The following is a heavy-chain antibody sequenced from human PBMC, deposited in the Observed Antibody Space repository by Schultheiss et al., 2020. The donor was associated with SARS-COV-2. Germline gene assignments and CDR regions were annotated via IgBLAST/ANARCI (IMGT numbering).Heavy chain of an antibody. CDR1: GYTFTSYY. CDR3: ARGPTIEALVAVPLDQ. V-gene: IGHV1-2*06. CDR2: INPNSGGT. Sequence: ASVKVSCKASGYTFTSYYMHWVRQAPGQGLEWMGRINPNSGGTNYAQKFQGRVTMTRDTSISTAYMALNRLTSDDTAVYYCARGPTIEALVAVPLDQWGQGTLVTFSS. J-gene: IGHJ4*02. D-gene: IGHD2-21*01.